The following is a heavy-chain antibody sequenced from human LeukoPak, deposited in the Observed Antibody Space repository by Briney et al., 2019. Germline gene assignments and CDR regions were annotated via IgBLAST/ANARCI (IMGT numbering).Heavy chain of an antibody. D-gene: IGHD6-6*01. CDR1: GGSISSYY. Sequence: SETLSLTCTVSGGSISSYYWSWIRQPPGKGLEWIGYIFYSGSTNYNPSLQSRVTISVDTSKSQFSLKLSSVTAADTAMYYCALYSSSSDYWGQGTLVTVSS. CDR3: ALYSSSSDY. V-gene: IGHV4-59*01. J-gene: IGHJ4*02. CDR2: IFYSGST.